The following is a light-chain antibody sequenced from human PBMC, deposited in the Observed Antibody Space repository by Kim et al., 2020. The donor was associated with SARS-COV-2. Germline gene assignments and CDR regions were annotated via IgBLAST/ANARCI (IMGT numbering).Light chain of an antibody. Sequence: SSELTQDPAVSVALGQTVRITCQGDSLRSYYASWYQQKPGQAPVLVIYGKNNRPSGIPDRFSGSSSVNTASLTITGAQAEDDADYYCNSRDSSGNHHWVF. CDR1: SLRSYY. J-gene: IGLJ3*02. CDR3: NSRDSSGNHHWV. V-gene: IGLV3-19*01. CDR2: GKN.